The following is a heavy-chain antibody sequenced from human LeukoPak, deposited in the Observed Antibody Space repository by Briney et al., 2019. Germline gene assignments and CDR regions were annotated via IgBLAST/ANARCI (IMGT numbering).Heavy chain of an antibody. CDR3: AREVDCSGGRCYRGEFDY. D-gene: IGHD2-15*01. J-gene: IGHJ4*02. Sequence: GGSLRLSCAASGFTFDDYGMSWVRQVPGKGLEWVAVIWYDGSNEHYVDSVKGRFTISRDNSINTLFLQMNSLRVEDTAVYYCAREVDCSGGRCYRGEFDYWGQGTLVTVSS. V-gene: IGHV3-33*08. CDR2: IWYDGSNE. CDR1: GFTFDDYG.